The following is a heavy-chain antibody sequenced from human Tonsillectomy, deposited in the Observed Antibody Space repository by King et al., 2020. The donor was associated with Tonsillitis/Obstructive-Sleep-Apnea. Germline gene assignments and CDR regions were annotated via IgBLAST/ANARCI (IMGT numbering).Heavy chain of an antibody. CDR2: IRSKANSYAT. D-gene: IGHD3-22*01. J-gene: IGHJ4*02. CDR3: TRRKTVDSSGYYYG. Sequence: VQLVESGGGLVQPGGSLKLSCAASGFTFSGSAMHWVRQASGKGLEWVGRIRSKANSYATAYAASVKGRFTISRDDSKNTAYLQMNSLKTEDTAVYYCTRRKTVDSSGYYYGWGQGTLVTVSS. V-gene: IGHV3-73*02. CDR1: GFTFSGSA.